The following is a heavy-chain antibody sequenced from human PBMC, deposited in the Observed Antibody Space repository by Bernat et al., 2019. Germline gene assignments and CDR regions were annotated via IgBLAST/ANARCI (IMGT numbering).Heavy chain of an antibody. J-gene: IGHJ5*02. Sequence: EVQLVQSGAEVKKPGESLRISCKGSGYSFTSYWISWVRQMPGKGLEWMGRIDPSDSYTNYSPSFQGHVTISADKSISAASLQWSSLKASDTAMYYCARAYDFWSGYYRVNWFDPWGQGTLVTVSS. CDR2: IDPSDSYT. V-gene: IGHV5-10-1*03. CDR1: GYSFTSYW. D-gene: IGHD3-3*01. CDR3: ARAYDFWSGYYRVNWFDP.